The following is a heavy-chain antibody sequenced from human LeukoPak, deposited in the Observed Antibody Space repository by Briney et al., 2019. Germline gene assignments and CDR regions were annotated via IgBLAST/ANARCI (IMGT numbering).Heavy chain of an antibody. Sequence: GGSLRLSCAASGFTFSSYSMNWVRQAPGKGLEWVSSISSSSSSYIYYADSVKGRFTISRDNAKNSLYLQMNSLRAEDTAVYYCARVYLVVVPAAMASYGMDVWGQGTTVTVSS. CDR2: ISSSSSSYI. CDR3: ARVYLVVVPAAMASYGMDV. J-gene: IGHJ6*02. V-gene: IGHV3-21*01. D-gene: IGHD2-2*01. CDR1: GFTFSSYS.